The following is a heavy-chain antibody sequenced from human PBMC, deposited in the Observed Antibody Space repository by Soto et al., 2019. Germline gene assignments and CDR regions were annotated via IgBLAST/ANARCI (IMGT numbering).Heavy chain of an antibody. J-gene: IGHJ4*02. CDR2: TTGSATNT. Sequence: VQLLESGGVLVQPGGSLRLSCATSGFTFSHFAMNWVRQAPGRGLEWVSATTGSATNTYYADSVKGRFTISRDNSNNTLFLQINSLRTEDPAVYYRAKDPAVVPSGHFDYWGQGTPVTVSS. D-gene: IGHD2-2*01. V-gene: IGHV3-23*01. CDR1: GFTFSHFA. CDR3: AKDPAVVPSGHFDY.